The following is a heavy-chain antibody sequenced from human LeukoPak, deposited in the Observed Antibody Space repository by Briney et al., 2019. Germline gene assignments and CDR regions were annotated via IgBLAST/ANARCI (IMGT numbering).Heavy chain of an antibody. V-gene: IGHV3-23*01. J-gene: IGHJ6*03. D-gene: IGHD3-10*01. Sequence: GGSLRLSCAASGFTFSSYAMSWVRQAPGKGLEWVSAISGSAGGTYYADSVKGRFTISRDNSKNTLYLQMNSLRAEDTAVYYCAKAFSPLQWFGEFNYMDVWGKGTTVTVSS. CDR3: AKAFSPLQWFGEFNYMDV. CDR1: GFTFSSYA. CDR2: ISGSAGGT.